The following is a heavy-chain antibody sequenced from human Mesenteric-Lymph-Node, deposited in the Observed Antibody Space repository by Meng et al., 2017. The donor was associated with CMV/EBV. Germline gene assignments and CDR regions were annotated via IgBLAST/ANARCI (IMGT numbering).Heavy chain of an antibody. J-gene: IGHJ4*02. CDR1: GGSISSSSYY. D-gene: IGHD2-15*01. V-gene: IGHV4-39*01. CDR3: ARHEVVVVAATMAYFDY. CDR2: IYYSGST. Sequence: SETLSLTCTVSGGSISSSSYYWGWIRQPPGKGLEWIGSIYYSGSTYYNPSLKSRVTISVDTSKNQFSLKLSSVTAADTAVYYCARHEVVVVAATMAYFDYWGQGTLVTVSS.